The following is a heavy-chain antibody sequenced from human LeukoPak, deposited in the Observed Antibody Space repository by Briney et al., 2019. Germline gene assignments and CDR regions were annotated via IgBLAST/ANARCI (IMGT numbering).Heavy chain of an antibody. V-gene: IGHV3-30*02. D-gene: IGHD2-2*01. J-gene: IGHJ4*02. CDR1: GFTFNDYA. Sequence: GGSLRLSCAVSGFTFNDYAMNWVRQAPGKGLEWVASIESNGNEKYSSDSLKGRFTISRDNSKNTLYLQMNTVRPEDTALFYCARGVTSWPQGPYHFDYWGQGILITVSP. CDR2: IESNGNEK. CDR3: ARGVTSWPQGPYHFDY.